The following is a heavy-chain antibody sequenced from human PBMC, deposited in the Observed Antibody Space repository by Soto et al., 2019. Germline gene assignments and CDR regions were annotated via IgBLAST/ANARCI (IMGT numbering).Heavy chain of an antibody. CDR2: IYYSGST. Sequence: SETLSLTCTVSGGSISSGGYYWNWVRQHPGKGLEWIGYIYYSGSTYYNPSLKSRVSISVDTSQNQFSLKLSSVTAADTAVYYCASLSAGYYYDSSRYYLDYWDQGTLITVSS. J-gene: IGHJ4*02. D-gene: IGHD3-22*01. V-gene: IGHV4-31*03. CDR3: ASLSAGYYYDSSRYYLDY. CDR1: GGSISSGGYY.